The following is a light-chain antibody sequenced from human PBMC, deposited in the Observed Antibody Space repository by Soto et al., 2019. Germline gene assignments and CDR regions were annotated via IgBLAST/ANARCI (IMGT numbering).Light chain of an antibody. CDR3: LQDSDYPWT. V-gene: IGKV1-6*01. CDR1: QDITND. J-gene: IGKJ1*01. CDR2: AAS. Sequence: ALQMTQSPSSLSASVGDRVTITCRASQDITNDLGWYQQKPGKAPNLLIYAASTLQTGVPSRFSGSGSGTDFTLTISSLQPEDFATYYCLQDSDYPWTFGQGTTVEIK.